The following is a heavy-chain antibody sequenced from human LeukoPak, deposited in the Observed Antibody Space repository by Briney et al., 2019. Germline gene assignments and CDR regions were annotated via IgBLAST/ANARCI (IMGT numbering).Heavy chain of an antibody. Sequence: ASVKVSCKASGYTFRNYGITWVRQAPGQGLEWMGWIGTYNGNTDYAQKFQGRVIMTADTSTTTAHMELRSLRSDDTAVYYCARGRLKRVPFTKVAYALDYWGQGTRVTVSS. CDR2: IGTYNGNT. CDR3: ARGRLKRVPFTKVAYALDY. CDR1: GYTFRNYG. J-gene: IGHJ4*02. V-gene: IGHV1-18*01. D-gene: IGHD5-12*01.